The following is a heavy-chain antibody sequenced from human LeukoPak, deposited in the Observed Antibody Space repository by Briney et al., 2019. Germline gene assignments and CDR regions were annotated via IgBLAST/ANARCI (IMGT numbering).Heavy chain of an antibody. CDR2: ISSSSSYI. Sequence: PGGSLRLSCAASGFTFSSYSMNWVRQAPGKGLEWVSSISSSSSYIYYADSVEGRFTISRDNAKNSLYLQMNSLRAEDTAVYYCARDRPTIVVVPAAIIVPDAFDIWGQGTMVTVSS. CDR3: ARDRPTIVVVPAAIIVPDAFDI. CDR1: GFTFSSYS. D-gene: IGHD2-2*01. V-gene: IGHV3-21*01. J-gene: IGHJ3*02.